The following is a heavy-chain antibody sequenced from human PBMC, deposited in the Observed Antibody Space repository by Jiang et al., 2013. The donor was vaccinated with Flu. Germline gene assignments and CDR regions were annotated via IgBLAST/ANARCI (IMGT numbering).Heavy chain of an antibody. CDR3: VTHTGIYAFDI. V-gene: IGHV1-24*01. D-gene: IGHD3-10*01. Sequence: GAEVKKPGASVKVSCNVSGYTFTELSINWVRQAPGKGLEWMGGFDPEDGETSYAQRFQDRVTMTEDTSTDTAYLELSSLRSDDTAVYYCVTHTGIYAFDIWGHGTLVTVSS. CDR1: GYTFTELS. J-gene: IGHJ3*02. CDR2: FDPEDGET.